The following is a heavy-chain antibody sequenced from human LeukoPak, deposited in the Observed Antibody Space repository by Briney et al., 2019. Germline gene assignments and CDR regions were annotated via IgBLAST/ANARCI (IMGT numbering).Heavy chain of an antibody. D-gene: IGHD3-22*01. CDR1: GFTFSNAW. J-gene: IGHJ4*02. V-gene: IGHV3-15*01. CDR3: TTVSPNYYYDSSGAFDY. Sequence: PGGSLRLSCAASGFTFSNAWMSWVRQAPGKGLEWAGRIKSKTDGGTTDYAAPVKGRFTISRDDSKNTLYLQMNSLKTEDTAVYYCTTVSPNYYYDSSGAFDYWGQGTLVTVSS. CDR2: IKSKTDGGTT.